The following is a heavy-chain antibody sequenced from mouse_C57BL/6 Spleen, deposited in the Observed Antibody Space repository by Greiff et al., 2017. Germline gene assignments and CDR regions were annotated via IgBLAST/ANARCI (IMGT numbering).Heavy chain of an antibody. V-gene: IGHV1-66*01. D-gene: IGHD1-1*01. CDR3: ARYDYGSSDAMEY. Sequence: VQLQQSGPELVKPGASVKISCKASGYSFTSYYIHWVKQRPGQGLEWIGWIYPGSGNTKYNEKFKGKATLTADTSSSTAYMQLRSLTSEDSAVYYCARYDYGSSDAMEYWGQGTSVTVSS. J-gene: IGHJ4*01. CDR1: GYSFTSYY. CDR2: IYPGSGNT.